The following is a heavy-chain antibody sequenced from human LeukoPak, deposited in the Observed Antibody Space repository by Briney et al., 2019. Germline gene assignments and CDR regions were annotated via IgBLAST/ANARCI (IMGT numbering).Heavy chain of an antibody. CDR2: ISHSGST. CDR1: GGSFSGYY. J-gene: IGHJ5*02. CDR3: AREDIGVHWFDP. Sequence: SGTLSLTCAVYGGSFSGYYWSWIRQPPGKGLEWIGEISHSGSTNYNPSLKSRVTISVDTSKNQFSLKLSSVTAADTAVYYCAREDIGVHWFDPWGQGTLDTLSS. V-gene: IGHV4-34*01. D-gene: IGHD2-15*01.